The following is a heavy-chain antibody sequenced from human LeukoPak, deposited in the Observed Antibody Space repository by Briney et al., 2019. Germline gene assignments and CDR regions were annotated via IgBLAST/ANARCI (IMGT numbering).Heavy chain of an antibody. Sequence: SETLSLTCSVSGASISDHYWSWIRQPPGTGLGWIGYIYYTGTTNYNPSLTSRISVPVDTSKKQFSRRLSSVTAARTPVYYCARHWSSGYYWFDLWGQGTLVTVSS. CDR2: IYYTGTT. V-gene: IGHV4-59*11. D-gene: IGHD3-22*01. CDR1: GASISDHY. J-gene: IGHJ5*02. CDR3: ARHWSSGYYWFDL.